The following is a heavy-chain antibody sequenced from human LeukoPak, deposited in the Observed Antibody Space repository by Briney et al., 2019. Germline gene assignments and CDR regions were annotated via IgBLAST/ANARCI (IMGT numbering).Heavy chain of an antibody. CDR2: IYPSGST. J-gene: IGHJ4*02. CDR1: SGSINSSNW. D-gene: IGHD5-12*01. V-gene: IGHV4-4*02. Sequence: SETLSLTCAVSSGSINSSNWWSWVRQPPGKGLEWIGEIYPSGSTNYNPSLKSRVTMSVDMSKNQFSLKLSSVTAADTAVYYCARGTWPRYDFFDYWGQGTLVTVSS. CDR3: ARGTWPRYDFFDY.